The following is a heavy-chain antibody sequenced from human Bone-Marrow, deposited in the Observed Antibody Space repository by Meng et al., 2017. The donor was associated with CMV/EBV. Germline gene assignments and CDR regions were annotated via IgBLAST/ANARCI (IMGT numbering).Heavy chain of an antibody. J-gene: IGHJ4*02. D-gene: IGHD6-19*01. V-gene: IGHV3-21*01. CDR1: GFTFSSYS. Sequence: GESLKISCAASGFTFSSYSMNWVRQAPGKGLEWVSSISSSSSYIYYAYSVKGRFTISRDNAKNSLYLQMNSLRAEDTAVYYCAPDSSGWAEVGHWGQGTLVTVSS. CDR2: ISSSSSYI. CDR3: APDSSGWAEVGH.